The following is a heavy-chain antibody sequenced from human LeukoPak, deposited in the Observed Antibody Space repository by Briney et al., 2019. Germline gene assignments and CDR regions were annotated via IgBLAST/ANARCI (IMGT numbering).Heavy chain of an antibody. D-gene: IGHD3-22*01. Sequence: GGSLRLSCAASGFTFSRFWMNWVRLAPGKGLEWVANIGQDGSQQHYVDSVKGRFTISRDNAKNSLYLQMNSLRVEDTAVYYCARDGSGESSGGSTQYNWFDPWGQGTLVTVSS. J-gene: IGHJ5*02. CDR1: GFTFSRFW. V-gene: IGHV3-7*01. CDR2: IGQDGSQQ. CDR3: ARDGSGESSGGSTQYNWFDP.